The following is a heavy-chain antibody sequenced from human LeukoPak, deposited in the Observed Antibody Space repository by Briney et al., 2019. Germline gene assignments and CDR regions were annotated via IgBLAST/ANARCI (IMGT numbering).Heavy chain of an antibody. CDR2: ISGSGGST. CDR3: AKDFGGSYPAAFDY. Sequence: GGSLRLSCAASGFTFSSYAMSWVRQAPGMGLEWVSAISGSGGSTYYADSVKGRFTISRDNSKSTLYLQMNSLRAEDTAVYYCAKDFGGSYPAAFDYWGQGTLVTVSS. J-gene: IGHJ4*02. V-gene: IGHV3-23*01. D-gene: IGHD1-26*01. CDR1: GFTFSSYA.